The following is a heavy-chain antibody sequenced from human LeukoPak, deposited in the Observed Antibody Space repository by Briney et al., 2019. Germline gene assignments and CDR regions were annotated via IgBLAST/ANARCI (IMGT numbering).Heavy chain of an antibody. V-gene: IGHV1-18*01. CDR2: ISAYNGNT. CDR3: ARARENDILTGYSTRHNWFDP. CDR1: GYTFTSYG. D-gene: IGHD3-9*01. J-gene: IGHJ5*02. Sequence: ASVKVSCKASGYTFTSYGISWVRQAPGQGLEWMGWISAYNGNTNYAQKLQGRVTMTTDTSTSTAYMELRSLRSDDTAVYYCARARENDILTGYSTRHNWFDPWGQGTLVTVSS.